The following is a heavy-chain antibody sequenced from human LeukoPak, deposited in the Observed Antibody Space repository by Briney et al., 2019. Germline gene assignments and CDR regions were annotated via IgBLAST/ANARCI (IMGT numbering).Heavy chain of an antibody. J-gene: IGHJ4*02. D-gene: IGHD3-10*01. V-gene: IGHV3-23*01. CDR1: GFTLRSYA. CDR2: SADTAST. Sequence: PGGSLRLSCVASGFTLRSYAMIWVRQAPGKGLEWVSSSADTASTYYTDSVKGRFTISRDNSKNTLFLQMDSLRAEDTAVYYCAKLIGGFSVYWGQGTLVTVSS. CDR3: AKLIGGFSVY.